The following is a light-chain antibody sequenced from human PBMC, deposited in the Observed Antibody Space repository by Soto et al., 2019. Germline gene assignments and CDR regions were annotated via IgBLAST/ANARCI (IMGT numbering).Light chain of an antibody. CDR3: QQYYSYPLT. CDR2: AAS. Sequence: DIQMTRSPSSLSASVEDRCLILCLASQNISNHLNWYQQKPGKAAKLLIYAASTLQSGVPSRFSGSGSGTDFTLTISCLQSEDFATYYCQQYYSYPLTFGPGTKVDI. J-gene: IGKJ3*01. CDR1: QNISNH. V-gene: IGKV1-39*01.